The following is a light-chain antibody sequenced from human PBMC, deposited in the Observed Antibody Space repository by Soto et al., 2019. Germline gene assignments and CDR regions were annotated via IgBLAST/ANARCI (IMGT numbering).Light chain of an antibody. CDR3: QSYDSSNQV. J-gene: IGLJ3*02. V-gene: IGLV6-57*01. Sequence: NCMLTQPHSVSASPGKTVTISCTRSSGSIASNYVQWYQQRPGSSPTTVIYEDNQRPSGVPDRFSGSIDSSSNSASLTISGLKTEDEADYYCQSYDSSNQVFGGGTKLTVL. CDR2: EDN. CDR1: SGSIASNY.